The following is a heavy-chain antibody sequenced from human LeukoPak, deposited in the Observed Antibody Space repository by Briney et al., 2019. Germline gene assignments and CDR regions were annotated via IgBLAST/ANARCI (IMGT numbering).Heavy chain of an antibody. CDR1: GGSINDYC. V-gene: IGHV4-4*07. CDR2: VYTSGSP. D-gene: IGHD2-8*01. CDR3: AGLGGYCTNSVCYSTFDI. Sequence: PSETLSLTCTVSGGSINDYCWSWLRQPAGKGLEWIGRVYTSGSPNYNPSLRSRVTMSVDTSKNQFSLKLTSVTAADTAVYYCAGLGGYCTNSVCYSTFDIWGQGTMVTVSS. J-gene: IGHJ3*02.